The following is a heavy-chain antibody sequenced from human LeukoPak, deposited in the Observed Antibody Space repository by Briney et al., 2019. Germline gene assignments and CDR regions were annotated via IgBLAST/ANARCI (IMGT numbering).Heavy chain of an antibody. Sequence: GGSLRLSCAASGFTFSSYSMNWVRQAPGKGLEAVSSISSSSYIYYADSVKGRFTISRDNAKNALYLEMNSLRAEDTAVYYCARSVYYYHMDVWGKGTTVTVSS. J-gene: IGHJ6*03. V-gene: IGHV3-21*01. CDR3: ARSVYYYHMDV. CDR1: GFTFSSYS. CDR2: ISSSSYI.